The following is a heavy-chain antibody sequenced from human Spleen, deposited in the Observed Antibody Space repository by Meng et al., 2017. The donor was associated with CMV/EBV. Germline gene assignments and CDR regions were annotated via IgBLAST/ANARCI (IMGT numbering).Heavy chain of an antibody. V-gene: IGHV4-39*07. CDR3: ARARGSYRAFDI. J-gene: IGHJ3*02. CDR2: IYYSGST. Sequence: SETLSLTCTVSGGSISSSSYYWGWIRQPPGKGLEWIGSIYYSGSTYYNPSLKSRVTISVDTSKNQFSLKLSSVTAADTAVYYCARARGSYRAFDIWGQGTMVTVSS. CDR1: GGSISSSSYY. D-gene: IGHD3-16*01.